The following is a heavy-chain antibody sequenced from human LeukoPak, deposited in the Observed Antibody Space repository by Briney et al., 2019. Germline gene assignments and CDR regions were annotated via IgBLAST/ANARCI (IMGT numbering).Heavy chain of an antibody. D-gene: IGHD1-14*01. CDR2: INSSRDYM. J-gene: IGHJ4*02. CDR3: AREPDRIRDLDY. CDR1: GFSFSTSS. V-gene: IGHV3-21*01. Sequence: GTSLRLSCAASGFSFSTSSMNWVRQAPGEGLEWVTSINSSRDYMTYADSVKGRFTISRDNAKNSLYLQMNSLRAEDTAVYYCAREPDRIRDLDYWGQGTLVTVSS.